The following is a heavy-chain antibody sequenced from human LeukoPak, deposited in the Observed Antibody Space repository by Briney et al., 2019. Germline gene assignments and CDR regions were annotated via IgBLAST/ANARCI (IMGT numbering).Heavy chain of an antibody. CDR3: ARSVGGTTGTIDS. D-gene: IGHD1/OR15-1a*01. V-gene: IGHV3-33*01. CDR2: IWFDGSND. Sequence: GSLRLSCAVSGFNLSNYAMNWVRQAPGGGLAWVALIWFDGSNDYYVDSVRGRFTISRDNSKDTVFLQMNSLTVDDTAAYYCARSVGGTTGTIDSWGRGTLVTAS. CDR1: GFNLSNYA. J-gene: IGHJ5*01.